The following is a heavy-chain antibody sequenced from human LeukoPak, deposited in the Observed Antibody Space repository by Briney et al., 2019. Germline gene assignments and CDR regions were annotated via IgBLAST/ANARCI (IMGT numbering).Heavy chain of an antibody. V-gene: IGHV3-49*04. J-gene: IGHJ6*04. Sequence: GRSLRLSCTASGFTFGDYAMSWVRQAPGKGLEWVGFIRSKAYGGTTEYAASVKGRFTISRDDSKSIAYLQMNSLKTEDTAVYYCTSSRGVPYYYYGMDAWGKGTTVTVSS. CDR2: IRSKAYGGTT. CDR3: TSSRGVPYYYYGMDA. CDR1: GFTFGDYA. D-gene: IGHD3-10*01.